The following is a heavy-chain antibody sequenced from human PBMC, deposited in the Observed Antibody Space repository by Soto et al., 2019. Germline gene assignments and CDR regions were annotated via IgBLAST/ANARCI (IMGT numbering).Heavy chain of an antibody. CDR3: ARDENGMDV. Sequence: SATLTLTCTGSGGSIRSSSYYWGWIRQPPGKGLEWIGSIYYSGSTYYNPSLKSRVTISVDTSKNHFSLKLSSVTAADTAVYYCARDENGMDVWGQGTTVTVSS. CDR1: GGSIRSSSYY. V-gene: IGHV4-39*02. J-gene: IGHJ6*02. CDR2: IYYSGST.